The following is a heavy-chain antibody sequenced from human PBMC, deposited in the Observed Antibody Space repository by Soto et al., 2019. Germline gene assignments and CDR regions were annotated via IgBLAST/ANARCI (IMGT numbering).Heavy chain of an antibody. V-gene: IGHV3-30-3*01. CDR2: ISYDGSNK. D-gene: IGHD3-3*01. Sequence: QVQLVESGGGVVQPGRSLRLSCAASGFTFSSYAMHWVRQAPGKGLEWVAVISYDGSNKYYADSVKGRFTISRDNSKNTLYLQMNSLRAEDTAVYYCARVARFLEWLLCSYYYYGMDVWGQGTTVTVSS. CDR3: ARVARFLEWLLCSYYYYGMDV. J-gene: IGHJ6*02. CDR1: GFTFSSYA.